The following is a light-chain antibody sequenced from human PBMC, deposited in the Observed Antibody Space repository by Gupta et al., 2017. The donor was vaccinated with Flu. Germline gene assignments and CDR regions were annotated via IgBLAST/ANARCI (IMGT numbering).Light chain of an antibody. Sequence: TQSLSPGERATLSCRARQSVSSRYFAWYQQKPAQAPRLLVYGASTRATGIPDRFSGSGSGTDFTLTISRLEPEDFAVYYCQHYSSSSLFAFGHGTKVEIK. CDR3: QHYSSSSLFA. J-gene: IGKJ3*01. CDR2: GAS. V-gene: IGKV3-20*01. CDR1: QSVSSRY.